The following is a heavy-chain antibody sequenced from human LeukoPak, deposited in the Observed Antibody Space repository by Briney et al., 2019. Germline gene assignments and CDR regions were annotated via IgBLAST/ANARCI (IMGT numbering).Heavy chain of an antibody. CDR3: ARAPYDYGDYYFDY. Sequence: PGGSLRLSCAASGFTFSSYSMNWVRQAPGKGLEWVSSISSSSSYIYYADSVKGRFTISRDNAKNSLYLQMNSLRAEDTAVYYCARAPYDYGDYYFDYWGQGTLVTVSS. V-gene: IGHV3-21*01. CDR2: ISSSSSYI. J-gene: IGHJ4*02. D-gene: IGHD4-17*01. CDR1: GFTFSSYS.